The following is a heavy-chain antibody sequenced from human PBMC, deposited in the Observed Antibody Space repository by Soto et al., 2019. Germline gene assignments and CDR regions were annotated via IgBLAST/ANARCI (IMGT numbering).Heavy chain of an antibody. Sequence: SETLSLTCAVSGGSISSGGYSWSWIRQPPGKGLEWIGYIYHSGSTYYNPSLKSRVTISVDRSKNQFSLKLSSVTAADTAVYYCARVSLDDYSLDYWGQGTLVTVSS. CDR3: ARVSLDDYSLDY. CDR1: GGSISSGGYS. J-gene: IGHJ4*02. D-gene: IGHD4-17*01. V-gene: IGHV4-30-2*01. CDR2: IYHSGST.